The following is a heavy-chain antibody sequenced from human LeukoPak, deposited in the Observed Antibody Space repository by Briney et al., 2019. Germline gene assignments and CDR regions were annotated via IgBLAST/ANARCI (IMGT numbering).Heavy chain of an antibody. Sequence: PSETLSLTCTVSGGSISSSSYYWGWIRQPPGKGLEWIGSIYYSGSTYYNPSLKSRVTISVDTSKNQFSLKLSSVTAADTAVYYCARDGPAMVRGGVDYWGQGTLVAVSS. CDR1: GGSISSSSYY. CDR3: ARDGPAMVRGGVDY. V-gene: IGHV4-39*07. J-gene: IGHJ4*02. CDR2: IYYSGST. D-gene: IGHD3-10*01.